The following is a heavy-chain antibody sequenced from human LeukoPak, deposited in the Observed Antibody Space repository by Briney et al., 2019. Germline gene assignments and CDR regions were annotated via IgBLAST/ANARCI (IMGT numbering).Heavy chain of an antibody. V-gene: IGHV1-18*01. J-gene: IGHJ3*02. CDR3: ARGMSGYDI. CDR2: ISAYNGNT. Sequence: GASVTVSCKASGYTFTSYSINWVRQAPGQGLEWMAWISAYNGNTNYAQKFHGRVTLTRDTSKSIAYMELKSLRSDDTAVYFCARGMSGYDIWGQGTVVTVSS. D-gene: IGHD5-12*01. CDR1: GYTFTSYS.